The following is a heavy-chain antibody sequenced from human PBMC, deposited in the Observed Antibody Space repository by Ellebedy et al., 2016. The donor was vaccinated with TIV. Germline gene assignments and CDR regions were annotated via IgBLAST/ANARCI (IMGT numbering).Heavy chain of an antibody. CDR3: TTYTSGWFEGNV. J-gene: IGHJ6*02. CDR1: GFIFTNAW. Sequence: GGSLRLSXAASGFIFTNAWMNWVRQAPGKGLEWVGRIKSKTVGGTTDYAAPVKGRFTISRDDSKNTLYLQINSLKIEDTAVYYCTTYTSGWFEGNVWGQGTTVTVSS. D-gene: IGHD6-19*01. CDR2: IKSKTVGGTT. V-gene: IGHV3-15*07.